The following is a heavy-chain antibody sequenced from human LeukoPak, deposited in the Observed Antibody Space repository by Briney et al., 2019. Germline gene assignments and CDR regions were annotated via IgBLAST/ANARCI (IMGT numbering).Heavy chain of an antibody. CDR3: ERDRENTSGWQGWFDP. J-gene: IGHJ5*02. CDR1: GGSISIGTYY. CDR2: IYISGST. D-gene: IGHD6-19*01. V-gene: IGHV4-61*02. Sequence: SQTLSLTCTVSGGSISIGTYYWSWIRQPAGKGLEWIGRIYISGSTNYNPSLKGRVTISLDTSNNQFSLKLSSVTAADTAVYYCERDRENTSGWQGWFDPWGQGTLVTVSS.